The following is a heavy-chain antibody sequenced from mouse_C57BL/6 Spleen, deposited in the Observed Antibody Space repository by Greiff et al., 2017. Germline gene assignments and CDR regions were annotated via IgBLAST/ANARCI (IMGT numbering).Heavy chain of an antibody. V-gene: IGHV1-55*01. D-gene: IGHD2-14*01. J-gene: IGHJ3*01. CDR3: ARWGDREYDERWFAY. CDR2: IYPGSGST. Sequence: QVQLQQPGAELVKPGASVKMSCKASGYTFTSYWITWVKQRPGQGLEWIGDIYPGSGSTNYNEKFKSKATLTVDTSSSTAYMQLSSLTSEDSAVYYCARWGDREYDERWFAYWGQGTLVTVSA. CDR1: GYTFTSYW.